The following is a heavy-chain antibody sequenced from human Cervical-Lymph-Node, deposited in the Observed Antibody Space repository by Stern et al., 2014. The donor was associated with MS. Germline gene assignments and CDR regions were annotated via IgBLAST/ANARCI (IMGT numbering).Heavy chain of an antibody. J-gene: IGHJ3*02. CDR2: ISGSSSYM. CDR1: GFTFTRST. CDR3: ARSDYSGYDLDTFDI. V-gene: IGHV3-21*01. Sequence: EVQLVESGGGLVKPGESLRLSCAASGFTFTRSTMNWVRQAPGKGLEWVSSISGSSSYMYYAGSVKGRFTISRDNAKNSLYLQMNSLRAEDTAVYYCARSDYSGYDLDTFDIWGQGTMVTVSS. D-gene: IGHD5-12*01.